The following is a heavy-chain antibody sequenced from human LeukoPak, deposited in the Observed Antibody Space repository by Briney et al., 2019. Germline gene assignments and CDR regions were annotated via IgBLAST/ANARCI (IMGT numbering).Heavy chain of an antibody. CDR1: GFTFNSYG. Sequence: GGSLRLSCADSGFTFNSYGMHRVREAPGKGLGWVAVISYDGSIKYYADSVKGGFAISRDTFTNTLYMQMNSLRDEDTAVYYCAKDKGESGYFDYWGQGTLFTVSS. V-gene: IGHV3-30*18. CDR3: AKDKGESGYFDY. J-gene: IGHJ4*02. CDR2: ISYDGSIK. D-gene: IGHD1-26*01.